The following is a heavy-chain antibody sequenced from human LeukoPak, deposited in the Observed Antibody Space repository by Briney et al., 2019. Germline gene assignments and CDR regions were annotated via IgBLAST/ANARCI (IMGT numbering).Heavy chain of an antibody. V-gene: IGHV3-74*01. CDR3: ANQLIVGATGANFDY. D-gene: IGHD1-26*01. CDR2: INSGGSST. CDR1: GFTFSSYW. Sequence: GGSLRLSCAASGFTFSSYWVHWVRQAPGKGLVWVSRINSGGSSTSYADPVKGRFTISRDNAKNTLYLQMNSLRAEDTAVYYCANQLIVGATGANFDYWGQGTLVTVSS. J-gene: IGHJ4*02.